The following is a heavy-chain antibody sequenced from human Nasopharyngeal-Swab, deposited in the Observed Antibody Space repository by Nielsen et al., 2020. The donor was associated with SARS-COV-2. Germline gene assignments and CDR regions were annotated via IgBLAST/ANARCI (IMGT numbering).Heavy chain of an antibody. CDR1: GFTFSNAW. Sequence: GGSLRLSCAASGFTFSNAWMSWVRQAPGKGLEWVANIKQDGSEKYYVDSVKGRFTISRDNAKNSLYLQMNSLRAEDTAVYYCARDGGSYNDYWGQGTLVTVSS. D-gene: IGHD1-26*01. CDR3: ARDGGSYNDY. CDR2: IKQDGSEK. J-gene: IGHJ4*02. V-gene: IGHV3-7*01.